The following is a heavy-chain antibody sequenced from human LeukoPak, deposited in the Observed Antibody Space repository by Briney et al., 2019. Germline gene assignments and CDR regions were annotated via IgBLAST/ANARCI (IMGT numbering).Heavy chain of an antibody. V-gene: IGHV3-48*04. CDR2: ISSSGSTI. CDR3: AREVYYYDSSGTD. D-gene: IGHD3-22*01. J-gene: IGHJ4*02. CDR1: GFTFNIYG. Sequence: GGSLRLSCAASGFTFNIYGMHWVRQAPGKGLEWVSYISSSGSTIYYADSVKGRFTISRDNAKNSLYLQMNSLRAEDTAVYYCAREVYYYDSSGTDWGQGTLVTVSS.